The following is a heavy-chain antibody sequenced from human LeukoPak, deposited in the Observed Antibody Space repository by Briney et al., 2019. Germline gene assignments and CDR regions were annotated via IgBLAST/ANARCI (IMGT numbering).Heavy chain of an antibody. V-gene: IGHV3-48*01. CDR2: ISGSSRPI. J-gene: IGHJ6*02. CDR3: TTDEDWNYARKDV. D-gene: IGHD1-7*01. CDR1: GFTFSSYS. Sequence: GGSLRLSCAASGFTFSSYSMNWVRQAPGRGLEWVSYISGSSRPIYYADSVKGRFTISRDNAKNSLYLQMNSLRAEDTAVYYCTTDEDWNYARKDVWGQGATVIVSS.